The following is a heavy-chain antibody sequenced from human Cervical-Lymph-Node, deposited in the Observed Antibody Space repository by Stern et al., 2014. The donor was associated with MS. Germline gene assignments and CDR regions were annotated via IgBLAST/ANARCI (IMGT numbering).Heavy chain of an antibody. Sequence: QVQLVQSGAEVKKPGSSVKVSCKASGGTFSSYAISWVRQAPGQGLEWMGGIIPIFGTANYAQKFQGRVTITADESTSTAYMELSSLRSEDTAVYYCARVYFGGKGATLMYNWFDPWGQGTLVTVSS. CDR3: ARVYFGGKGATLMYNWFDP. V-gene: IGHV1-69*01. D-gene: IGHD1-26*01. CDR1: GGTFSSYA. J-gene: IGHJ5*02. CDR2: IIPIFGTA.